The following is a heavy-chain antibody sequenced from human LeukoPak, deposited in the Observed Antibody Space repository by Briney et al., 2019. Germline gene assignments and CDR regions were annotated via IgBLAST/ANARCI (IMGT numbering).Heavy chain of an antibody. CDR3: ARGLYSSSLGQWLVSYWFDP. CDR2: IYYSGST. CDR1: GGSISSYY. D-gene: IGHD6-19*01. Sequence: SETLSLTCTVSGGSISSYYWSWIRQPPGKGLEWIGYIYYSGSTNYNPSLKSRVTISVDTSKNQFSLKLSSVTAADTAVYYCARGLYSSSLGQWLVSYWFDPWGQGTLVTVSS. J-gene: IGHJ5*02. V-gene: IGHV4-59*01.